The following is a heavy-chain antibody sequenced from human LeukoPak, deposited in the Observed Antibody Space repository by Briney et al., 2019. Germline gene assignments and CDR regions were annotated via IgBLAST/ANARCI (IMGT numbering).Heavy chain of an antibody. CDR1: GGSLSGYY. Sequence: SETLSLTCAVYGGSLSGYYWSWIRQPPGKGLEWIGEFNHSGSTNYNPSLKSRVTISVDTSKNQFSLKLSSVTAADTAVYYCASLPYYYGSGSYPPGADYWGQGTLVTVSS. V-gene: IGHV4-34*01. CDR2: FNHSGST. J-gene: IGHJ4*02. CDR3: ASLPYYYGSGSYPPGADY. D-gene: IGHD3-10*01.